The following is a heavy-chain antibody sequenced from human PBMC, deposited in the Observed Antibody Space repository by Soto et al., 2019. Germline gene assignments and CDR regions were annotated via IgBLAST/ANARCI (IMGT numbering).Heavy chain of an antibody. D-gene: IGHD2-15*01. Sequence: SVKVSCKASGFTFTSSAVQWVRQARGQRLEWIGWIVVGSGNTNYAQKFQERVTITRDMSTSTAYMELSSLRSEDTAVYYCGADSPGGYCSGGSCPYGMDVWGQGTTVTVSS. CDR3: GADSPGGYCSGGSCPYGMDV. CDR1: GFTFTSSA. J-gene: IGHJ6*02. CDR2: IVVGSGNT. V-gene: IGHV1-58*01.